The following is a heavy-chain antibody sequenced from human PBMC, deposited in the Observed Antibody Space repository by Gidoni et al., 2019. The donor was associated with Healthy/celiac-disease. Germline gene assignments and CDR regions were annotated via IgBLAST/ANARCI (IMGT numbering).Heavy chain of an antibody. Sequence: EVQLVESGGGLVQPGRSLRLSCAASGFTFDDYAMHWVRQAPGKGLEWVSGISWNSGSIGYADSVKGRFTISRDNAKNSLYLQMNSLRAEDTALYYCAKVSGAVAGIFGWFDPWGQGTLVTVSS. D-gene: IGHD6-19*01. V-gene: IGHV3-9*01. CDR1: GFTFDDYA. CDR3: AKVSGAVAGIFGWFDP. J-gene: IGHJ5*02. CDR2: ISWNSGSI.